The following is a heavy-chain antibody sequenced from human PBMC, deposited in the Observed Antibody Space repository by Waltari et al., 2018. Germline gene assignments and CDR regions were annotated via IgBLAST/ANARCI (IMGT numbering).Heavy chain of an antibody. Sequence: QVQLQESGPGLVKPSETLSLTCTVSGGSISSYYWSWIRQPPGKGLEWIGYIYYSGGTNYNPSLKSRVTISVDTSKNQFSLKLSSVTAADTAVYYCARGGSSSWQDAFDIWGQGTMVTVSS. J-gene: IGHJ3*02. CDR3: ARGGSSSWQDAFDI. CDR1: GGSISSYY. CDR2: IYYSGGT. D-gene: IGHD6-13*01. V-gene: IGHV4-59*01.